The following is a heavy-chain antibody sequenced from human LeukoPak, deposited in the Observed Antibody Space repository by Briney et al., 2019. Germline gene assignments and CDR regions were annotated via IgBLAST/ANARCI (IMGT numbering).Heavy chain of an antibody. V-gene: IGHV3-23*01. Sequence: GGSLRLSCAASGFTFSSHWMHWVRQAPGKGLEWVSAISGSGGSTYYADSVKGRFTISRDNSKNTLYLQMNSLRAEDTAVYYCATADYYDSSGYFGWGAFDIWGQGTMVTVSS. CDR3: ATADYYDSSGYFGWGAFDI. D-gene: IGHD3-22*01. J-gene: IGHJ3*02. CDR2: ISGSGGST. CDR1: GFTFSSHW.